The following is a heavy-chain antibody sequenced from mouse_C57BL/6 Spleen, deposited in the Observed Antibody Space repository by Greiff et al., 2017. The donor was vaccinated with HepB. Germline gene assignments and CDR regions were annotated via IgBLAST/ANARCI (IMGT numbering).Heavy chain of an antibody. CDR1: GYTFTSYW. J-gene: IGHJ2*01. D-gene: IGHD1-1*02. CDR3: ARAMVPYYFDY. V-gene: IGHV1-69*01. Sequence: VQLQQPGAELVMPGASVKLSCKASGYTFTSYWMHWVKQRPGQGLEWIGEIDPSDSYTNYNQKFKGKSTLTVDKSSSTAYMQLSSLTSEDSAVYYCARAMVPYYFDYWGQGTTLTVSS. CDR2: IDPSDSYT.